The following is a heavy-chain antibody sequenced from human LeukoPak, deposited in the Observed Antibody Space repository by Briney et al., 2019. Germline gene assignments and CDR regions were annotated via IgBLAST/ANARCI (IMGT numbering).Heavy chain of an antibody. V-gene: IGHV3-30-3*01. CDR1: GFSFSSYA. J-gene: IGHJ4*02. CDR2: ISYDGTNQ. Sequence: GGSLRLSCAASGFSFSSYAFHWVRQAPAKGLEWVAVISYDGTNQYYADSVKGRFTISRDNSKNTLYLQMNSLRAEDTSVYYCARDSRLSRWRGTSDYWGQGTLVTVSS. CDR3: ARDSRLSRWRGTSDY. D-gene: IGHD3-16*01.